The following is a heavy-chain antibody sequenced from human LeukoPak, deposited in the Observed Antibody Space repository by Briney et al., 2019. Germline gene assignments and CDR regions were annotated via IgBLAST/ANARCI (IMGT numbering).Heavy chain of an antibody. Sequence: PGGSLRLSCAVSRFTFSTYAMSWVRQAPGQGLEWVSAISANGADKYYADSVKGRSTISRDNSKNTLFLQMTSLRVEDTAVYYCANYRKPQGLDYWGQGTLVTVSS. CDR3: ANYRKPQGLDY. CDR1: RFTFSTYA. D-gene: IGHD1-14*01. CDR2: ISANGADK. V-gene: IGHV3-23*01. J-gene: IGHJ4*02.